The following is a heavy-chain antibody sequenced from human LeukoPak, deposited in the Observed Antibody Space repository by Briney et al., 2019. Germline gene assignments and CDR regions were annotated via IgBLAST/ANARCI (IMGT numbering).Heavy chain of an antibody. CDR3: ARVGATHYYYYMDV. D-gene: IGHD1-26*01. Sequence: GGSLRLSCAASGFSFSYYWMSWVRQAPGKGLEWVANIKEDGSVRYYVDSVRGRFTISRDNAKNSLYLQMNSLRAEDTAVYYCARVGATHYYYYMDVWGKGTTVTVSS. CDR2: IKEDGSVR. J-gene: IGHJ6*03. CDR1: GFSFSYYW. V-gene: IGHV3-7*04.